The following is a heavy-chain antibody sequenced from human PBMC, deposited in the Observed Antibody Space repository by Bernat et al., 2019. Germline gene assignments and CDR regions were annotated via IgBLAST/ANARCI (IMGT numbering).Heavy chain of an antibody. J-gene: IGHJ6*02. Sequence: EVQLVESGGGLVKPGGSLRLSCAASGFTFSSYSMNWVRQAPGKGLEWVSSISSSISSYIYYEDSVKGRFTISRDNAKNSLYLKMNSLRAEDTAVYYCARAGSITMVRGVIISYYYYGMDVWGQGTTVTVSS. CDR2: ISSSISSYI. CDR3: ARAGSITMVRGVIISYYYYGMDV. V-gene: IGHV3-21*01. D-gene: IGHD3-10*01. CDR1: GFTFSSYS.